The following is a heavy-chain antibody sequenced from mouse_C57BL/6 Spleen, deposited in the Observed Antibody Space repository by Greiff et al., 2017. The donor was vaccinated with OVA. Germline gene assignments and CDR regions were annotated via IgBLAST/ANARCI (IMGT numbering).Heavy chain of an antibody. CDR1: GFTFTDYY. CDR2: IRNKANGYTT. D-gene: IGHD2-10*02. Sequence: DVQLVESGGGLVQPGGSLSLSCAASGFTFTDYYMSWVRQPPGKALEWLGFIRNKANGYTTEYSASVKGRFTISRDNSQSILYLQMNALRAEDSATYYCARPVWSYYAMDYWGQGTSVTVSS. J-gene: IGHJ4*01. CDR3: ARPVWSYYAMDY. V-gene: IGHV7-3*01.